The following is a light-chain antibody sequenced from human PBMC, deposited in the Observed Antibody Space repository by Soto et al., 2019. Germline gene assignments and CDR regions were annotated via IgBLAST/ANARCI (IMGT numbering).Light chain of an antibody. CDR1: SSNIGAGSD. CDR3: QSYDGSLKL. V-gene: IGLV1-40*01. Sequence: QPVLTQPPSVSGAPGQRVTISCTGSSSNIGAGSDVHWYQQFPGTAPKLLIYDNNNRPSGVPDRFSGSKSGTSASLAITGLQAEDEADYYCQSYDGSLKLFGGGTQLTVL. CDR2: DNN. J-gene: IGLJ2*01.